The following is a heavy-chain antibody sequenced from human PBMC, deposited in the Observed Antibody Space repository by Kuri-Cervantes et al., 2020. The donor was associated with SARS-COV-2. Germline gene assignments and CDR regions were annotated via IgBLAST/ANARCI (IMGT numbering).Heavy chain of an antibody. J-gene: IGHJ4*02. D-gene: IGHD3-9*01. CDR1: GFTFSSYW. Sequence: GGSLRLSCAASGFTFSSYWMSWVRQAPGKGLEWVANIKQDGSEKYYVDSVKGRFTISRDNAKNSLYLQMNSLRAEDTAVYYCARPLDPLVTTPPFDYWGQGTLVTVSS. V-gene: IGHV3-7*01. CDR2: IKQDGSEK. CDR3: ARPLDPLVTTPPFDY.